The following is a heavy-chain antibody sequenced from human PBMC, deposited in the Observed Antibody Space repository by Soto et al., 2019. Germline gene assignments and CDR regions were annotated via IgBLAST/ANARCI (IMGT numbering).Heavy chain of an antibody. Sequence: EVQLLESGGGLVEPGGSLRLSCAASGFTFSSHAMSWVRQAPGKGLEWVSGISGSGGSTYNADSVKGRFTISRDNSKNPLSLASNSVRAVDKAVYYRAKDRCPEIVEEEGATPDWDFHLWGRGTLVTVSS. J-gene: IGHJ2*01. V-gene: IGHV3-23*01. D-gene: IGHD2-15*01. CDR1: GFTFSSHA. CDR3: AKDRCPEIVEEEGATPDWDFHL. CDR2: ISGSGGST.